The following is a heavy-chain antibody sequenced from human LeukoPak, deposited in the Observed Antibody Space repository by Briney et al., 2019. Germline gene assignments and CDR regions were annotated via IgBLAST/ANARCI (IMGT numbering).Heavy chain of an antibody. J-gene: IGHJ6*02. D-gene: IGHD3-22*01. V-gene: IGHV4-59*01. CDR2: IYYSGST. CDR3: ARDTGIYDSSGHYYYYYGMDV. CDR1: GGSISSYY. Sequence: PSETLSLTCTVSGGSISSYYWSWIRQPPGKGLEWIGYIYYSGSTNYNPSPKSRVTISVDTSKNQFSLKLSSVTAADTAVYYCARDTGIYDSSGHYYYYYGMDVWGQGTTVTVSS.